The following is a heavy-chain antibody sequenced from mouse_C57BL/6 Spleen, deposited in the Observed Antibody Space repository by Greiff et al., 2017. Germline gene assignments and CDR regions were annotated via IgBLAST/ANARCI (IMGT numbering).Heavy chain of an antibody. CDR1: GYTFTSYW. CDR3: ARSELHYAMDY. V-gene: IGHV1-64*01. D-gene: IGHD2-1*01. J-gene: IGHJ4*01. CDR2: IHPNSGST. Sequence: VQLQQPGAELVKPGASVKLSCKASGYTFTSYWMPWVKQRPGQGLEWIGMIHPNSGSTNYHEKFKSKATLTVDKSSSTAYMQLSSLTSEDSAVYYCARSELHYAMDYWGQGTSVTVSS.